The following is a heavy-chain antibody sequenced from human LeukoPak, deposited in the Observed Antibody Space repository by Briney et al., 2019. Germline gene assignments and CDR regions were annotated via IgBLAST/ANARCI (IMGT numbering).Heavy chain of an antibody. J-gene: IGHJ3*02. CDR2: IYHSGST. CDR3: ARASKKVAFDI. CDR1: GGSISSGGYY. Sequence: SQTLSLTCTVSGGSISSGGYYWSWIRQPPGKGLEWIGYIYHSGSTYYNPSLKSRVTISVDRSKNQFSLKLSSVTAADTAVYYCARASKKVAFDIWGQGTMVTVSS. V-gene: IGHV4-30-2*01.